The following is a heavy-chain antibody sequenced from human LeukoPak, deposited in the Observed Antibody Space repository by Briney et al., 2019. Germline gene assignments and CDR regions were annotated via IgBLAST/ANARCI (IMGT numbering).Heavy chain of an antibody. D-gene: IGHD6-13*01. CDR1: GGSISSYY. CDR3: ARGLGASGWYSLDY. J-gene: IGHJ4*02. CDR2: IYNDGNT. V-gene: IGHV4-59*04. Sequence: PSETLSLTCTVSGGSISSYYWSWIRQPPGKGLEWIASIYNDGNTHQTPSLKGRVSMAVDTPKNHFSLKLTSVTAADTAVYYCARGLGASGWYSLDYWGQGILVTVSS.